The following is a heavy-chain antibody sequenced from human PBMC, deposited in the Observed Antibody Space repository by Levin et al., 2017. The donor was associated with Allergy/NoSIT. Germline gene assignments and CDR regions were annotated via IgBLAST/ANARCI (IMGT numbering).Heavy chain of an antibody. CDR2: IIKDGSDK. CDR1: GFTFSHHW. Sequence: GGSLRLSCVASGFTFSHHWMSWVRQAPGKGLEWVATIIKDGSDKYYVDSVKGRFTISRDNAKDSLSLQMNTLRAEDTAVYYCAREGAYLDAFDIWGQGTMVTVSS. J-gene: IGHJ3*02. V-gene: IGHV3-7*04. D-gene: IGHD3-16*01. CDR3: AREGAYLDAFDI.